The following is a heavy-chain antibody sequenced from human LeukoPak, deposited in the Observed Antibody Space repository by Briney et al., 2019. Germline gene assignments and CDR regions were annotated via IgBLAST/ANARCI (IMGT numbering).Heavy chain of an antibody. CDR2: INPNSGDR. V-gene: IGHV1-2*02. D-gene: IGHD6-6*01. CDR3: ARGKEYSSAHEQDY. CDR1: AYTLTGYY. Sequence: ASVKVSCKASAYTLTGYYMHWVRQAPGQGLEWMGWINPNSGDRNYAQKFQGRVTMTRDTSISTAYMELSRLRSDDTAVYYCARGKEYSSAHEQDYWGQGTLVTVSS. J-gene: IGHJ4*02.